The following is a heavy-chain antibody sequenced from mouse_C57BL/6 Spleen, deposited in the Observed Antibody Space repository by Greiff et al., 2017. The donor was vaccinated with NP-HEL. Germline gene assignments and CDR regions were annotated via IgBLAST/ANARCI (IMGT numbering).Heavy chain of an antibody. CDR1: GYSITSGYY. Sequence: EVKVEESGPGLVKPSQSLSLTCSVTGYSITSGYYWNWIRQFPGSKLEWMGYISYDGSNNYNPSLKNRISITRDTSKNQFFLKLNSVTTEDTATYYCAREGYDYDLFAYWGQGTLVTVSA. J-gene: IGHJ3*01. CDR2: ISYDGSN. V-gene: IGHV3-6*01. CDR3: AREGYDYDLFAY. D-gene: IGHD2-4*01.